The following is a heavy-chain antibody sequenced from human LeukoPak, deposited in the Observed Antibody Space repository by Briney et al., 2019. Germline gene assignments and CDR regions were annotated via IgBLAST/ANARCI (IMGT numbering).Heavy chain of an antibody. V-gene: IGHV3-9*01. CDR2: INWNGGGT. J-gene: IGHJ6*02. CDR1: GFSFKDYD. D-gene: IGHD1-26*01. CDR3: AKHLTATNTYIFFGLDV. Sequence: GGSLRLSCAATGFSFKDYDMHWVRQPPGKGLEWVSAINWNGGGTDYADSVKGRFTISRGNAKNSLYLQLSSLRPEDTALYYCAKHLTATNTYIFFGLDVWGQGTSVTVSS.